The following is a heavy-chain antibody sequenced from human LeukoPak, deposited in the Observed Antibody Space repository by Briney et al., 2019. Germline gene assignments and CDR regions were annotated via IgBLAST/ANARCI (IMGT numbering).Heavy chain of an antibody. CDR2: MNPNSGNT. J-gene: IGHJ3*02. Sequence: ASVKVSCKASGYTFTTYDINWVRQATGQGLEWMGWMNPNSGNTGYAQKFQGRVTMTRNTSISTAYMELSSLRSEDTAVYHCARAAAEYAFDIWGQGTMVTVPS. CDR1: GYTFTTYD. D-gene: IGHD6-13*01. V-gene: IGHV1-8*01. CDR3: ARAAAEYAFDI.